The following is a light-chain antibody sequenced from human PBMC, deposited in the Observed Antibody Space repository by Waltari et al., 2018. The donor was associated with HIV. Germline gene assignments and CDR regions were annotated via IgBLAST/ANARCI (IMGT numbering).Light chain of an antibody. V-gene: IGLV3-21*04. Sequence: SYVLPQPPSVSVAPGKTARITCGGNNIGSKSVNWYQQKPGQAPVLVIYYDSDRPSGIPERFSGSNSGNTATLTISRVEAGDEADYYCQVWDSSSDLSWVFGGGTKLTVL. CDR3: QVWDSSSDLSWV. CDR2: YDS. CDR1: NIGSKS. J-gene: IGLJ3*02.